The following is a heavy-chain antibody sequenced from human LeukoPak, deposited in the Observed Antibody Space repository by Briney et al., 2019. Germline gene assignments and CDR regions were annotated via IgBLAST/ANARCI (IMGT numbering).Heavy chain of an antibody. V-gene: IGHV1-2*02. Sequence: ASVKVSCKASGYTFTGYYMHWVRRAPGQGLEWMGWINPNSGGTNYAQKFQGRVTMTRDTSISTAYMDLSRLTSDDTAVYYCARGGGSYYWFDPWGQGTLVTVSS. D-gene: IGHD1-26*01. CDR2: INPNSGGT. CDR1: GYTFTGYY. CDR3: ARGGGSYYWFDP. J-gene: IGHJ5*02.